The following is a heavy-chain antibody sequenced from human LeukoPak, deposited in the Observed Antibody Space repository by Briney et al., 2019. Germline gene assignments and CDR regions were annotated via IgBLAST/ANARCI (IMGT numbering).Heavy chain of an antibody. Sequence: GASVKVSCKASGYTFTSYAMHWVRQAPGQRLEWMGWMNPNSGNTGYAQKFQGRVTITRNTSISTAYMELSSLRSEDTAVYYCARGPGDFWSGYYNYWGQGTLVTVSS. D-gene: IGHD3-3*01. J-gene: IGHJ4*02. V-gene: IGHV1-8*03. CDR1: GYTFTSYA. CDR3: ARGPGDFWSGYYNY. CDR2: MNPNSGNT.